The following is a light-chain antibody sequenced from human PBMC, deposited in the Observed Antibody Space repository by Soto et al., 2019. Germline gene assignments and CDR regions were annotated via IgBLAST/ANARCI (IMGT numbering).Light chain of an antibody. V-gene: IGKV1-39*01. CDR1: QAILTY. Sequence: DIHLTQSPSSLSAAVVDRVTITCRASQAILTYLNWLQQKPGKAPKVLISAASNLQSGVPSRFSGSGSGTVFTLTISSLQPEDFATYFCQQSYTLSPLTFGGGTRWIS. CDR3: QQSYTLSPLT. CDR2: AAS. J-gene: IGKJ4*01.